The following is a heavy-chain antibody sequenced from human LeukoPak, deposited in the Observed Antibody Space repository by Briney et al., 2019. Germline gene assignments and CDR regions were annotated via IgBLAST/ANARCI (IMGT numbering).Heavy chain of an antibody. J-gene: IGHJ4*02. Sequence: SETLSLTCTVSGASISSYSWSWLRQPPGKGLEWIGYLYNTRNTYYNPSLKSRVTISVDTSKNQFSLKLSFVTAADTAVYYCAREKNGNEPFDYWGQGTLVTVSS. CDR3: AREKNGNEPFDY. CDR1: GASISSYS. D-gene: IGHD4-23*01. CDR2: LYNTRNT. V-gene: IGHV4-59*01.